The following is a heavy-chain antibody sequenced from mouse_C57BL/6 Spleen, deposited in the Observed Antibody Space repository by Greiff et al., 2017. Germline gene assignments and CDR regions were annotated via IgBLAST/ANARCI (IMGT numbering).Heavy chain of an antibody. D-gene: IGHD2-5*01. CDR1: GYTFTDYE. Sequence: QVQLQQSGAELVRPGASVTLSCKASGYTFTDYEMHWVKQTPVHGLEWIGAIDPETGGTAYNPKFKGKAILTADKSSSTAYMELRSLTSEDSAVYYCTREPTEEDYSNYVRFADWGQGTLVTVSA. V-gene: IGHV1-15*01. J-gene: IGHJ3*01. CDR2: IDPETGGT. CDR3: TREPTEEDYSNYVRFAD.